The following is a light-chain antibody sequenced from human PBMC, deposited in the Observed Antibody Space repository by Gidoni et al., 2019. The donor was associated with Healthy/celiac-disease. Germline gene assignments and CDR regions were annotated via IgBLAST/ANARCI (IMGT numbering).Light chain of an antibody. CDR2: EVS. Sequence: DIVMTQTPLSLSVTPGQPASISCKSSQSLLHSDGKTYLYWYLQKPGQSPQLLIYEVSSRVSGVPDRFSGSGSGTDFTLKISRVETEDVGVYYCMRGIHLRTFGQGTKVEIK. V-gene: IGKV2-29*02. CDR3: MRGIHLRT. CDR1: QSLLHSDGKTY. J-gene: IGKJ1*01.